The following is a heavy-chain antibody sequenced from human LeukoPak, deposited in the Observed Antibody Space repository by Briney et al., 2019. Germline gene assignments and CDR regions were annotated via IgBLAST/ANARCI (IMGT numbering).Heavy chain of an antibody. CDR3: ARDCSSTACQGPVLDF. D-gene: IGHD6-13*01. Sequence: ASVKVSCKASGYTFTSHYVHWVRQAPGQGLEWMGIIHPSGGNPRSTENFQGRVTMTRDPSTSTVYLELRSLTSQDTAVYYCARDCSSTACQGPVLDFWGQGTLVTVYS. V-gene: IGHV1-46*01. CDR2: IHPSGGNP. J-gene: IGHJ4*02. CDR1: GYTFTSHY.